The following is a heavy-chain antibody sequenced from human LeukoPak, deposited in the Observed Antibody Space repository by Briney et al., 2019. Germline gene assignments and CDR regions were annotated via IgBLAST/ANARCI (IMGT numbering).Heavy chain of an antibody. D-gene: IGHD3-10*01. Sequence: ASVKVSCKASGYTFTSYDINWVRQATGQGLEWMGWMNPNSGNTGYAQKFQGRVTMTRNTSISTAYMELSSLRSEDTAVYYCARGKDTMVRGKLKLYYFDYWGQGTLVTVSS. CDR2: MNPNSGNT. CDR3: ARGKDTMVRGKLKLYYFDY. CDR1: GYTFTSYD. V-gene: IGHV1-8*01. J-gene: IGHJ4*02.